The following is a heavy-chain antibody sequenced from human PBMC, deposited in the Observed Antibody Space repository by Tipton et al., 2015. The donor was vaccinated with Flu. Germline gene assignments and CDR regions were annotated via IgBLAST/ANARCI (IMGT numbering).Heavy chain of an antibody. CDR3: ARDTGGYCSGSSCLPRFDY. CDR1: GFDFSVYG. CDR2: IWYDGSNK. V-gene: IGHV3-33*01. Sequence: SLRLSCKASGFDFSVYGIHWVRQAPGKGLEWVAVIWYDGSNKYYADSVKGRFTVSRDKAMNTVYLQMNGLRVEDTAIYYCARDTGGYCSGSSCLPRFDYWGQGTLVTVSS. J-gene: IGHJ4*02. D-gene: IGHD2-15*01.